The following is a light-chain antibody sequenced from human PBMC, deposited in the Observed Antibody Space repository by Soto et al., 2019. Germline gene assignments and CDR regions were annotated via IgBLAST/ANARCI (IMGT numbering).Light chain of an antibody. V-gene: IGKV3-15*01. CDR2: RAS. Sequence: EIVMTQSRCSLSVSPVETAPLSCRASQSAGNFLAWYQQKPGQAPRLLIYRASTRAAGLPDRFSGSGSGTEFTLTISSLQSEDFAVYYCQQYWKWPITFGQGTRLEIK. CDR1: QSAGNF. CDR3: QQYWKWPIT. J-gene: IGKJ5*01.